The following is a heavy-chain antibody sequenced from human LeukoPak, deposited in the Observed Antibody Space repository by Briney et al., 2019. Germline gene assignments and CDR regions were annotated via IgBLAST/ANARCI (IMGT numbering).Heavy chain of an antibody. Sequence: GGSLRLSCAASGFTFSTYAMSWVRQAPGKGLEWVSAISGSGGRTYYADSVKGRFTISRDNSKNTLYLQMNSLRAEDTAVYYCAKRFGGYYFDYWGQGTLVTVSS. V-gene: IGHV3-23*01. CDR2: ISGSGGRT. D-gene: IGHD3-16*01. J-gene: IGHJ4*02. CDR3: AKRFGGYYFDY. CDR1: GFTFSTYA.